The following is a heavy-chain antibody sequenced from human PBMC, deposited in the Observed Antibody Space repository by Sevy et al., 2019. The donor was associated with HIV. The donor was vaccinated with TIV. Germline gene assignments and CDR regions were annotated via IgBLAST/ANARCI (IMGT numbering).Heavy chain of an antibody. CDR3: VKDRIETILWSKGDWFDP. Sequence: GSLRLSCSASGFIFSNYAMHWVRQAPGKGLEFVSGLSSHNAGSTYYADSVNGRFTISRDNSKNTLYLQMTSLRTEDTAVYYCVKDRIETILWSKGDWFDPWCQGTLVTVSS. CDR1: GFIFSNYA. J-gene: IGHJ5*02. CDR2: LSSHNAGST. V-gene: IGHV3-64D*06. D-gene: IGHD3-9*01.